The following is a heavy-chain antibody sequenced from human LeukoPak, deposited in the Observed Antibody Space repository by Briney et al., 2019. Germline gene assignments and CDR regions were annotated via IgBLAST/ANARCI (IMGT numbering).Heavy chain of an antibody. CDR1: QFSISYDL. V-gene: IGHV3-7*01. Sequence: GGSLRLSRAASQFSISYDLMHWVRQAPGKGLEWVASIKEDGRDIHYLDSVKGRFSISRDNAKNSLYLEMNTLRAEDTAVYYCVRGSGWFFGLWGQGSLVTVSS. J-gene: IGHJ4*02. CDR3: VRGSGWFFGL. D-gene: IGHD6-19*01. CDR2: IKEDGRDI.